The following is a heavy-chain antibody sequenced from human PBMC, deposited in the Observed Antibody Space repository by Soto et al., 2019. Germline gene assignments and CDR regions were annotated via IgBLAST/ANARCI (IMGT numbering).Heavy chain of an antibody. CDR1: GFTFSSYA. V-gene: IGHV3-30-3*01. Sequence: QVQLVESGGGVVQPGRSLRLSCAASGFTFSSYAMHWVRQAPGKGLEWVAVISYDGSNKYYADSVKGRFTISRDNSENTVYLQMNSLRAEDTAVYYCARDPVLAFVAAYYFDYWGQGTLVTVSS. D-gene: IGHD6-19*01. CDR3: ARDPVLAFVAAYYFDY. CDR2: ISYDGSNK. J-gene: IGHJ4*02.